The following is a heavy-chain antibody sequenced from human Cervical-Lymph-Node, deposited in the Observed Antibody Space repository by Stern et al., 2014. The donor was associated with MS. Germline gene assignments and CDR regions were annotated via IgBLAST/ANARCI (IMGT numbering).Heavy chain of an antibody. V-gene: IGHV2-70*17. CDR3: ARTNVPHSPGFTFSYYYYAMDV. Sequence: QVTLRESGPALVKPTQTLTLTCTFSGFSLISSGMSVSWIRQPPGKALEWLARLVWGDDKFYSTSLRTRLTIAKDTSKNQVVLTMTNVDPVDTATYYCARTNVPHSPGFTFSYYYYAMDVWGQGTTVTVSS. CDR2: LVWGDDK. D-gene: IGHD2-21*01. CDR1: GFSLISSGMS. J-gene: IGHJ6*02.